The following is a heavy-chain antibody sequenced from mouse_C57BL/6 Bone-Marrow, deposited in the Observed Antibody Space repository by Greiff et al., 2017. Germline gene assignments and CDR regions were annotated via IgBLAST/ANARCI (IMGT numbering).Heavy chain of an antibody. CDR2: IDPEDGET. CDR1: GFNIKDYY. Sequence: EVKLVESGAELVKPGASVKLSCTASGFNIKDYYMHWVKQRTEQGLEWIGRIDPEDGETKYAPKFQGKATITADTSSNTAYLQLSSLTSEDTAVYYCAIYYYGSSYDYFDYWGQGTTLTVSS. V-gene: IGHV14-2*01. CDR3: AIYYYGSSYDYFDY. J-gene: IGHJ2*01. D-gene: IGHD1-1*01.